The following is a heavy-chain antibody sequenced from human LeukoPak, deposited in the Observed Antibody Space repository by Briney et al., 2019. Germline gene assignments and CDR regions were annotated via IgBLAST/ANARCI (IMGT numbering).Heavy chain of an antibody. CDR1: GYTLTELY. Sequence: ASVKVSCKVSGYTLTELYMHWVRQAPGTGLEWMGGFDPEEGETIYAQKLQGRVTMTEDTSTDTAYMELSSLRSEDTAVYYCATDPPDCSGSYFHAFDIWGQGTMVTVSS. V-gene: IGHV1-24*01. CDR2: FDPEEGET. J-gene: IGHJ3*02. D-gene: IGHD3-10*02. CDR3: ATDPPDCSGSYFHAFDI.